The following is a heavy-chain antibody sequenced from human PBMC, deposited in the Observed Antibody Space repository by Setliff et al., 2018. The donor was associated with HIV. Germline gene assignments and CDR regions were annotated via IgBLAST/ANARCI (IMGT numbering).Heavy chain of an antibody. V-gene: IGHV4-39*01. CDR1: GGSISSSSYY. CDR3: ASPASGGSSGQYHY. Sequence: SETLSLTCNVSGGSISSSSYYCGWLSQPPGKGLEWIGSSYYSGSTYYNPPLKSRVTISVDTSKNQFSLKLSSVSAAYTAVYYCASPASGGSSGQYHYWGQGTLVTVSS. D-gene: IGHD6-19*01. J-gene: IGHJ4*02. CDR2: SYYSGST.